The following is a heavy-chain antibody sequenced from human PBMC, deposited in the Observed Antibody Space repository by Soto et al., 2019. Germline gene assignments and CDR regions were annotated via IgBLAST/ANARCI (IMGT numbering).Heavy chain of an antibody. J-gene: IGHJ6*02. Sequence: LGESLKISCKGSGYSFTSYWIDWVRQMPGKGLEWMGIIYPADSDTRYSPSFQGQVTISADKSISTAYLQWSSLKASDTAMYYCARHSKWVAATTYYFYGMDVWGQGTTVTVSS. CDR3: ARHSKWVAATTYYFYGMDV. V-gene: IGHV5-51*01. CDR1: GYSFTSYW. D-gene: IGHD2-15*01. CDR2: IYPADSDT.